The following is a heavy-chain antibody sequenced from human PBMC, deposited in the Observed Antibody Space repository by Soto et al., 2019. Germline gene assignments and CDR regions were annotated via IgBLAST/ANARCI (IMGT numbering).Heavy chain of an antibody. D-gene: IGHD6-6*01. CDR1: GYTFTSYY. CDR3: ARDYGIAARWFDP. J-gene: IGHJ5*02. CDR2: INPSGGST. V-gene: IGHV1-46*01. Sequence: ASVKVSCKASGYTFTSYYMHWVRQAPGQGLEWMGIINPSGGSTSYAQKFQGRVTMTRDTSTSTAYMELRSLRSDDTAVYYCARDYGIAARWFDPWGQGTLVTVSS.